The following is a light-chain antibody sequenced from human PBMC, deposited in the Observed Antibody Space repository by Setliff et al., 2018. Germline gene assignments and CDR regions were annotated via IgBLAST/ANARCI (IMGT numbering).Light chain of an antibody. CDR1: SSDIGSNNL. V-gene: IGLV2-23*02. CDR2: EVN. J-gene: IGLJ3*02. CDR3: SSYEGNYIL. Sequence: QSVLTQPASVSGSSGQSVTISCTGTSSDIGSNNLVSWYQHHPGIAPKLVIYEVNKRPSGISDRFSGSKSGNTASLTISGLQADDETDYYCSSYEGNYILFGGGTKVTVL.